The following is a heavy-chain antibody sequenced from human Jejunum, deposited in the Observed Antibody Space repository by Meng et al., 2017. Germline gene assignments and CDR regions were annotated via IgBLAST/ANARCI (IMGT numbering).Heavy chain of an antibody. CDR2: ITDIDIR. Sequence: EVQLVASGGGLVQPGGSLRLSCAASGFSCDTYALTWVRQAPGRGLEGVLIITDIDIRADSVRGRFSILGDNSKRTMYLQMNSLRAEDTAVYYCVRDGPNYFDYWGQGTLVTVSS. CDR1: GFSCDTYA. V-gene: IGHV3-23*04. CDR3: VRDGPNYFDY. J-gene: IGHJ4*02.